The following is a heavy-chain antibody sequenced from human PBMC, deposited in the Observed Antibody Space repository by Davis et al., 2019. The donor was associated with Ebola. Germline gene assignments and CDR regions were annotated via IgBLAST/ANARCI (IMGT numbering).Heavy chain of an antibody. CDR3: ARGLAVLWFGELLYTNVGYPVGFDP. D-gene: IGHD3-10*01. V-gene: IGHV1-24*01. J-gene: IGHJ5*02. CDR2: FDPENGDT. Sequence: ASVKVSCKVSGYTLSESSMHWVRQAPGKGLEWMRGFDPENGDTIYSPKFQGRVSMTADTSTDIAYMELSSLRSGDTTVYYCARGLAVLWFGELLYTNVGYPVGFDPWGQGTLVTVSS. CDR1: GYTLSESS.